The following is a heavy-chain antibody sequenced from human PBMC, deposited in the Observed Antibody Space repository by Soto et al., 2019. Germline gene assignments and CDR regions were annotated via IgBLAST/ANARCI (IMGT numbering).Heavy chain of an antibody. D-gene: IGHD3-22*01. CDR2: IYHSGST. V-gene: IGHV4-30-2*01. Sequence: SETLSLTCAFSGGSISSGGYSWSWVRQPPGKGLEWIGEIYHSGSTNYNPSLKSRVTISMDKSKNQFSLKLNSVTAADTAVYYCASNQDFYDSSGYYYWGQGTLVTVSS. CDR3: ASNQDFYDSSGYYY. CDR1: GGSISSGGYS. J-gene: IGHJ4*02.